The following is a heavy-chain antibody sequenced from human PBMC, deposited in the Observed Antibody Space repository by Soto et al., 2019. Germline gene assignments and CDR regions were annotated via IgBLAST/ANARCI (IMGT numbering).Heavy chain of an antibody. J-gene: IGHJ4*02. CDR1: GYTFTIYG. CDR2: ISGYNGNT. V-gene: IGHV1-18*04. D-gene: IGHD3-22*01. Sequence: QVQLVQSGAEVKKPGASVKVSCKASGYTFTIYGISWVRQAPGQGLEWMGWISGYNGNTDYAQNLQDRVTLTTDASTSSVYMELRSLISDDTAVYYCARVDYYDSSGYYGYWGQRTLINVSS. CDR3: ARVDYYDSSGYYGY.